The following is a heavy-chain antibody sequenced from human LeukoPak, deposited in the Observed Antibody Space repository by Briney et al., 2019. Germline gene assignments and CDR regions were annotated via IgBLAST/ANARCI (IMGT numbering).Heavy chain of an antibody. CDR3: ARDRPGYSYVPSFGY. Sequence: ASVKVSCKASGGTFSSYAISWVRQAPGQGLEWMGRIIPILGIANYAQKFQGRVTITADKSTSTAYMELSSLRSDDTAVYYCARDRPGYSYVPSFGYWGQGTLVTVSS. V-gene: IGHV1-69*04. D-gene: IGHD5-18*01. CDR2: IIPILGIA. CDR1: GGTFSSYA. J-gene: IGHJ4*02.